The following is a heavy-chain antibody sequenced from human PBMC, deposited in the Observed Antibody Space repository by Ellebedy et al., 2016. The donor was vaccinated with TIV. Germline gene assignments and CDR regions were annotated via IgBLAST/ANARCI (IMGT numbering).Heavy chain of an antibody. V-gene: IGHV1-46*01. CDR2: VDPSGGST. D-gene: IGHD5-12*01. Sequence: ASVKVSXKASGYILTNNYMHWVRQAPGQGLEWMGVVDPSGGSTSYAQKFQGRVTMTRDTSASTVYMELDSLTSEDTAIYFCSRGSPRLRLMFDYWGQGTLVTVSS. CDR3: SRGSPRLRLMFDY. CDR1: GYILTNNY. J-gene: IGHJ4*02.